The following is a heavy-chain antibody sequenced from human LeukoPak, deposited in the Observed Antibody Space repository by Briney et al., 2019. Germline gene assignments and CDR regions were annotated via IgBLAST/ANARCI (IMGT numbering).Heavy chain of an antibody. J-gene: IGHJ6*03. D-gene: IGHD4-17*01. V-gene: IGHV3-21*01. Sequence: GGSLRLSCAASVFTFSSCSTNWVRQAPGKGLEWVSAISSDSSYIYYADSVRGRFTISRDNAKNSLYLQMSSLRAEDTAVYYCARIRDFGASYHYFYMDVWGKGTTVTVSS. CDR1: VFTFSSCS. CDR2: ISSDSSYI. CDR3: ARIRDFGASYHYFYMDV.